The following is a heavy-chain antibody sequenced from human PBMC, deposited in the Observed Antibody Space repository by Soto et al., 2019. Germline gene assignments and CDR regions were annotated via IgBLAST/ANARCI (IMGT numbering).Heavy chain of an antibody. CDR1: GGSIISSNW. CDR3: AWRDWAGSTSHFYFDY. Sequence: SETLSLNCAVSGGSIISSNWWNWVRQPPGKGLEWIGEIYHSGSTYYKPSLKRRVAMSVDTSKNQFSLKLTSATAADTAVYYCAWRDWAGSTSHFYFDYWGQGVLVTVSS. D-gene: IGHD3-9*01. J-gene: IGHJ4*02. CDR2: IYHSGST. V-gene: IGHV4-4*02.